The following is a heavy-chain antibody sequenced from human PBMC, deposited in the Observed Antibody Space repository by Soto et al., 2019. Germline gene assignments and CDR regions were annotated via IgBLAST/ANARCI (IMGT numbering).Heavy chain of an antibody. Sequence: PSETLSLTCTVSGGSISSYYWSWIRQPPGKGLEWIGYIYYSGSTNYNPSLKSRVTISVDTSKNQFSLKLSSVTAADTAVYYRARVPRFGDPIDYWGQGTLVTVSS. J-gene: IGHJ4*02. CDR1: GGSISSYY. CDR2: IYYSGST. CDR3: ARVPRFGDPIDY. V-gene: IGHV4-59*01. D-gene: IGHD3-10*01.